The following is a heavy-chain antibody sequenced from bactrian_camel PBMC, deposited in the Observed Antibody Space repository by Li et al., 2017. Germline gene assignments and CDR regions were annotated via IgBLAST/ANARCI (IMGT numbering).Heavy chain of an antibody. V-gene: IGHV3S42*01. CDR3: AAAGTRASVMGPSTRTCPTDFGY. D-gene: IGHD3*01. CDR2: TYGGADSA. Sequence: DVQLVESGGGSVQAGGSLTLSCTASGGHGSSNVMGWFRQTPGKEREVIAHTYGGADSAIYANSVKGRFTISQDNAVNTMYLQMNNLKPTDTGVYYCAAAGTRASVMGPSTRTCPTDFGYWGQGTQVTVS. J-gene: IGHJ6*01. CDR1: GGHGSSNV.